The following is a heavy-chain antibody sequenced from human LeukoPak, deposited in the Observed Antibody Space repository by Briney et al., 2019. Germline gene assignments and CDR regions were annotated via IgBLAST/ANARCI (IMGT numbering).Heavy chain of an antibody. CDR3: AALNIAAPDFDY. D-gene: IGHD6-6*01. CDR2: IVVGSGNT. CDR1: GFTFTSSA. J-gene: IGHJ4*02. Sequence: GTSVKVSCKASGFTFTSSAMQWVRQARGQRLEWIGWIVVGSGNTNYAQKFQERVTITRDMSTSTAHMELSSLRSEDTAVYYCAALNIAAPDFDYWGQGTLVTVSS. V-gene: IGHV1-58*02.